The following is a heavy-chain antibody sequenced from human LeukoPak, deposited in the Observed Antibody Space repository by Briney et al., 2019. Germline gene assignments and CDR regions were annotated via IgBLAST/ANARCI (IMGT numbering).Heavy chain of an antibody. J-gene: IGHJ5*02. CDR3: ARGLIGSSSSPYFDP. V-gene: IGHV3-48*01. Sequence: GGSLRLSCAASGFTFSSYSMNWVRQAPGKGLEWVSYISSSSSTIYYADSVKGRFTISRDNAKNSLYLQMNSLRAEDTAVYYCARGLIGSSSSPYFDPWGQGTLVTVSS. CDR1: GFTFSSYS. CDR2: ISSSSSTI. D-gene: IGHD6-6*01.